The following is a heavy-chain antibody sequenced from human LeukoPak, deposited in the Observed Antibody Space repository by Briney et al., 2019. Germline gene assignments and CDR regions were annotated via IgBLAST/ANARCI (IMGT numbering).Heavy chain of an antibody. V-gene: IGHV3-30*04. Sequence: GRSLRLSCAASGFTFSSYAMHWVRQAPGKGLEWVAVISYDGSNKYYADSVKGRFTISRDNSKNTLYLQMNSLRAEDTAVYYCASGNQYYFDYWGQGTLVNVSS. D-gene: IGHD4-23*01. CDR3: ASGNQYYFDY. CDR1: GFTFSSYA. CDR2: ISYDGSNK. J-gene: IGHJ4*02.